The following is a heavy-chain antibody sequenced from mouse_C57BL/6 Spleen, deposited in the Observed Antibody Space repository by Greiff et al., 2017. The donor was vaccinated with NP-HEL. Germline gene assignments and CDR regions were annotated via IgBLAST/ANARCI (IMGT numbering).Heavy chain of an antibody. D-gene: IGHD4-1*01. Sequence: EVQLQQSGPELVKPGASVKMSCKASGYTFTDYNMHWVKQSPGKSLEWIGEINPNNGGTSYNQKFKGKATLTVNKPSSTAYMELRSLTSEDSAVYYCAGGSNWGDWGQGTLVTVSA. CDR3: AGGSNWGD. CDR2: INPNNGGT. CDR1: GYTFTDYN. V-gene: IGHV1-22*01. J-gene: IGHJ3*01.